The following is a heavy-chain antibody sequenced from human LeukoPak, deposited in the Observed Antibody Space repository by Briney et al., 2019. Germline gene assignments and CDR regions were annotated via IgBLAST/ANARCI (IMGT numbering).Heavy chain of an antibody. Sequence: RASVKVSCMASGYPFTSYYMHWVRQAPGQGPEWMGMINPSSGITSYAQTFQGRVTMTTDMSTTTVYMELSSLRSEDTAVYYCARPRGPIFSNYYYYMDVWGKGTTVTVSS. D-gene: IGHD3-9*01. CDR1: GYPFTSYY. CDR2: INPSSGIT. J-gene: IGHJ6*03. V-gene: IGHV1-46*01. CDR3: ARPRGPIFSNYYYYMDV.